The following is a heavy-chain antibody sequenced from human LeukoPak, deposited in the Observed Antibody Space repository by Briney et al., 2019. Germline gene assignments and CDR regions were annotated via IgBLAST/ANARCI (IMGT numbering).Heavy chain of an antibody. V-gene: IGHV4-34*01. J-gene: IGHJ4*02. CDR1: GGSFSGYY. CDR3: ARGNGIRITIFGVVIMGSKLFDY. Sequence: SETLSLTCAVYGGSFSGYYWSWIRQPPGKGLEWIGEINHSGSTNYNPSLKSRVIISVDTSKNQFSLKLSSVTAADTAVYYCARGNGIRITIFGVVIMGSKLFDYWGQGTLVTVSS. D-gene: IGHD3-3*01. CDR2: INHSGST.